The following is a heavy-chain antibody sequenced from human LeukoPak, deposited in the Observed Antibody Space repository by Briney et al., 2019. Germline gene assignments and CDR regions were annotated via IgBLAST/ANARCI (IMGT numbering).Heavy chain of an antibody. J-gene: IGHJ4*02. V-gene: IGHV3-11*04. CDR2: ISSSSSTI. CDR3: ARLPRSTYGSGSHIIN. Sequence: PGGSLRLSCAASGFTFSDYYMSWIRQAPGKGLEWVSYISSSSSTIDHAESVKGRFTISRDNAKNSLYLQMNSLRADDTAVYYCARLPRSTYGSGSHIINWGQGTLVTVSS. D-gene: IGHD3-10*01. CDR1: GFTFSDYY.